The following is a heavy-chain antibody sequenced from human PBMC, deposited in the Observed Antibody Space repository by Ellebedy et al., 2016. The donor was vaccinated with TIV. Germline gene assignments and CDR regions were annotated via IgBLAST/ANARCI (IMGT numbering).Heavy chain of an antibody. Sequence: GESLKISXVVSGFTFSRFWMSWVRQAPGKGLEWVANIKEDGSETKYVDSVKGRFTISRDNAKNSLYLQMNSLRAEDTAVYYCAGRGYWGQGTLVTVSS. CDR1: GFTFSRFW. CDR3: AGRGY. CDR2: IKEDGSET. V-gene: IGHV3-7*01. D-gene: IGHD3-10*01. J-gene: IGHJ4*02.